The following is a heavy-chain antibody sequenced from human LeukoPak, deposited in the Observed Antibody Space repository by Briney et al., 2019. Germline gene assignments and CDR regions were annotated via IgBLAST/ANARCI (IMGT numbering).Heavy chain of an antibody. J-gene: IGHJ3*02. Sequence: GGSLRLSCSASGFTFSTYTMHWVRQAPGKGLEYVSAISSTGGSTYHADSVKGRFTISRDNAKNTVYLQMDSLRAEDTAVYYVWTGDRDAFDIWGQGTMVTVSS. D-gene: IGHD3/OR15-3a*01. CDR2: ISSTGGST. V-gene: IGHV3-64*04. CDR1: GFTFSTYT. CDR3: WTGDRDAFDI.